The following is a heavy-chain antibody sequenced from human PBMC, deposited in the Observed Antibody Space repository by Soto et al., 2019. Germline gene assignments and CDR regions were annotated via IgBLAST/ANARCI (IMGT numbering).Heavy chain of an antibody. Sequence: QVQLQQWGAGLLKPSETLSLTCAVYGGSFSGYYWSWIRQPPGKGLEWIGEINHSGSTNYNPSLKSRVTISVDTSKNQFSLKLSSVTAADTAVYYCARTQIMITFGGVIVKKRWFDPWGQGTLVTVSS. CDR3: ARTQIMITFGGVIVKKRWFDP. CDR1: GGSFSGYY. CDR2: INHSGST. D-gene: IGHD3-16*02. V-gene: IGHV4-34*01. J-gene: IGHJ5*02.